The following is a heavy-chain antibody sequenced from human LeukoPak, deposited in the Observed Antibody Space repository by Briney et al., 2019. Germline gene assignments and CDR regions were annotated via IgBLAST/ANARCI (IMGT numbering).Heavy chain of an antibody. Sequence: SGGSLTLSCVASRFTFSHFGMHWVRQAPGKGLEWVAVIWSDATNEYYADSVKGRFTISRDNSRNTVFLQMNNLRVEDTAVYFCAEHAQRGFDYSNSLESWGQGTLVTVSS. D-gene: IGHD4-11*01. J-gene: IGHJ4*02. CDR3: AEHAQRGFDYSNSLES. CDR2: IWSDATNE. CDR1: RFTFSHFG. V-gene: IGHV3-33*01.